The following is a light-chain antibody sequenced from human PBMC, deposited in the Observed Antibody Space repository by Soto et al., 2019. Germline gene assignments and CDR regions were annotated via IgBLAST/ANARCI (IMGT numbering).Light chain of an antibody. CDR1: SSDVGGYNY. CDR3: SSDACSNNFYFV. CDR2: EVT. J-gene: IGLJ3*02. Sequence: QSALTQPPSASGSPGQSVTISCTGTSSDVGGYNYVSWYQQYPGRAPKLMIYEVTKRPSGVPDRFSGSKSGNTASLTVSGLQAEDEDEYYCSSDACSNNFYFVFGGGTKLTVL. V-gene: IGLV2-8*01.